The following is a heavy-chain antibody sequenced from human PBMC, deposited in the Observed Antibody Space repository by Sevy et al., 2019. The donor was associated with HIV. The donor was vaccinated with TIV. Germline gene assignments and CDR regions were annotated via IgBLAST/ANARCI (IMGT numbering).Heavy chain of an antibody. D-gene: IGHD2-21*01. CDR3: AKKGGDSGYYYGIDV. Sequence: GGSLRISCAASGFTFSSYAMSWVRQAPGKGLEWVSAISGSGGSTYYADSVKGRFTISRDNSKNTLYLQMNSLRAEDTAAYYCAKKGGDSGYYYGIDVWGQGTTVTVSS. CDR1: GFTFSSYA. V-gene: IGHV3-23*01. J-gene: IGHJ6*02. CDR2: ISGSGGST.